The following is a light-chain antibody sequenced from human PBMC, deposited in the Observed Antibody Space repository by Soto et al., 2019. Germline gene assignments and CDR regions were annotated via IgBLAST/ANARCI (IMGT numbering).Light chain of an antibody. CDR2: KAS. J-gene: IGKJ1*01. CDR1: QSISSW. Sequence: DIQMTQSPSTLSASVGERVTITCRASQSISSWLAWYQQKPGKAPKLLIYKASSLESGVPSRFSGSGSGTEFTLTISGLQPDDFATYYCQQYDSYSWTFGQGTKVDIK. V-gene: IGKV1-5*03. CDR3: QQYDSYSWT.